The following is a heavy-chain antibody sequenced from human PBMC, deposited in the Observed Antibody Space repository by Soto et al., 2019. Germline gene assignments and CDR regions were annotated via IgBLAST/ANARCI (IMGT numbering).Heavy chain of an antibody. J-gene: IGHJ5*02. CDR3: ARDLGSWYGGQNWLDP. Sequence: QVQLQESGPGLVKPSGTLSLTCAVSGGSISSTNWWSWVRQPPGKGLEWIGEIYYSGSTNYNPSLRLRVTLSXXKXKXXCYRKRTSVTAADTAVYYCARDLGSWYGGQNWLDPWGQGTLVTVSS. CDR2: IYYSGST. D-gene: IGHD6-13*01. CDR1: GGSISSTNW. V-gene: IGHV4-4*02.